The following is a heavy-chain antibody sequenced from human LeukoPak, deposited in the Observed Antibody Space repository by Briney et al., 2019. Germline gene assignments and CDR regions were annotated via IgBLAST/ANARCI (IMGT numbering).Heavy chain of an antibody. D-gene: IGHD3-9*01. J-gene: IGHJ6*03. V-gene: IGHV3-30*02. CDR2: IRYDGSNK. CDR3: AKESLTGYYYMDV. CDR1: GFTFSRHG. Sequence: GGSLRLSCAASGFTFSRHGMHWVRQAPGKGLEWVAFIRYDGSNKYFADSVKGRFTISRDNSKNTLYLQMNSLRAEDTAVYYCAKESLTGYYYMDVWGKGTTVTVSS.